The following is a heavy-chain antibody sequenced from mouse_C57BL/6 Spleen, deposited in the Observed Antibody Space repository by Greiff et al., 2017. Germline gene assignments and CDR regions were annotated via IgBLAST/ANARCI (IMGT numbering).Heavy chain of an antibody. J-gene: IGHJ2*01. V-gene: IGHV1-52*01. D-gene: IGHD2-1*01. CDR2: IDPSDSET. CDR1: GYTFTSYW. Sequence: QVQLQQPGAELVRPGSSVKLSCKASGYTFTSYWMHWVKQRPIQGLEWIGNIDPSDSETHYNQKFKDKATLTVDKSSSTAYMQLSSLTSEDSAVXYCARSDGNYRGFDYWGQGTTLTVSS. CDR3: ARSDGNYRGFDY.